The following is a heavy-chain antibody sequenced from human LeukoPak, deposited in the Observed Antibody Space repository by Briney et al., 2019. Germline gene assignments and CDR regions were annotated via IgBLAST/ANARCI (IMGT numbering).Heavy chain of an antibody. CDR3: AKGALVGAANPYYFDY. J-gene: IGHJ4*02. D-gene: IGHD1-26*01. V-gene: IGHV3-43*02. CDR2: ISGDGGST. Sequence: PGGSLRLSCAASGFTFDDYAMHWVRQAPGKGLEWVSLISGDGGSTYYADSVKGRFTISRDNAKNSLYLQMNSLRAEDTALYYCAKGALVGAANPYYFDYWGQGTLVTVSS. CDR1: GFTFDDYA.